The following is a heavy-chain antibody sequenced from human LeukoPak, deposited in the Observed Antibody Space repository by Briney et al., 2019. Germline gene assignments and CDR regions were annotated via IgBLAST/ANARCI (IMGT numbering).Heavy chain of an antibody. V-gene: IGHV4-34*01. CDR1: GGSFSGYY. J-gene: IGHJ5*02. CDR2: INHSGST. Sequence: SETLSLTCAVYGGSFSGYYWSWIRQPPGKGLEWIGEINHSGSTNYNPSLKSRVTISVDTSKNQFSLKLSSVTAADTAVYYCARGLGYYDSSGYYTWGQGTLVTVSS. D-gene: IGHD3-22*01. CDR3: ARGLGYYDSSGYYT.